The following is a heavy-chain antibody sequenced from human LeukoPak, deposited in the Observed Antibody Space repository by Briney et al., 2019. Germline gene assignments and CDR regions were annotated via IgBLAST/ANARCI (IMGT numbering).Heavy chain of an antibody. CDR2: ISGSGGST. V-gene: IGHV3-23*01. D-gene: IGHD3-10*01. Sequence: PGGSLRLSCAASGFTFSSYGMSWVRQAPGKGLEWVSAISGSGGSTYYADSVKGRFTISRDNSKNTLYLQMNSLRAEDTAVYYCARGQTWYYYGSGSYYTHDYYYYYYMDVWGKGTTVTISS. CDR3: ARGQTWYYYGSGSYYTHDYYYYYYMDV. CDR1: GFTFSSYG. J-gene: IGHJ6*03.